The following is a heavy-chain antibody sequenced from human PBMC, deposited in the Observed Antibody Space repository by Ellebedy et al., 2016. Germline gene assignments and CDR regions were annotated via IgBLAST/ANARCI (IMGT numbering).Heavy chain of an antibody. J-gene: IGHJ3*02. CDR1: GFIVTNSY. D-gene: IGHD1-14*01. CDR3: ATRHNGAFDI. Sequence: GGSLRLXXAASGFIVTNSYMTWVRQAPGKGLEWVSVIYSGGSSYYADSVQGRFTTSRDSSKNTLYLQMNSLRAEDTAVDYCATRHNGAFDIWGRGTMVTVSS. V-gene: IGHV3-53*01. CDR2: IYSGGSS.